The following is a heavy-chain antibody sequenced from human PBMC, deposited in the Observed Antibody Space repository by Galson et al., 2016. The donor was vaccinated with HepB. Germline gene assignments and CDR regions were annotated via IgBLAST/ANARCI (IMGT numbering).Heavy chain of an antibody. CDR2: LTDSGGIT. J-gene: IGHJ3*01. CDR1: GFTFDNYG. V-gene: IGHV3-23*01. Sequence: SLRLSCAASGFTFDNYGMTWVRQASGKGLEWVPSLTDSGGITHYADSVKGRFTISRDNSRNTLYLQMNSLRAEDTAIYYCAKYLRVTTPYFEYWGQGTRVTVSS. CDR3: AKYLRVTTPYFEY. D-gene: IGHD3-9*01.